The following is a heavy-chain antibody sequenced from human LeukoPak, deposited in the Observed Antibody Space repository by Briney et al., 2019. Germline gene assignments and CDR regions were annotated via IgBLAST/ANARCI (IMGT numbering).Heavy chain of an antibody. Sequence: ASVKVSCKASGYTFTSYAMNWVRQAPGQGLEWMGWINTNTGNPTYAQGFTGRFVFSLDTSVSTAYLQISSLKAEDTAVYYCARAYPILRTGCSSTSCYTKGLRYFDYWGQGTLVTVSS. CDR2: INTNTGNP. D-gene: IGHD2-2*02. CDR1: GYTFTSYA. V-gene: IGHV7-4-1*02. J-gene: IGHJ4*02. CDR3: ARAYPILRTGCSSTSCYTKGLRYFDY.